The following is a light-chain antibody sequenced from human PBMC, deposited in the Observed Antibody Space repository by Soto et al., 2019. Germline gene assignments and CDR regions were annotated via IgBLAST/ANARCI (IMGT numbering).Light chain of an antibody. CDR2: DAS. CDR3: QQYNNWPPIT. Sequence: EIVMTQSPATLSVSPGERATLSCRASQSVSSNLAWYQQKPGQAPRLLIYDASTRATGIPARFSGSGSGTDFTLTISSLQSEDFAFYYCQQYNNWPPITFGPGTKVHIK. J-gene: IGKJ3*01. V-gene: IGKV3-15*01. CDR1: QSVSSN.